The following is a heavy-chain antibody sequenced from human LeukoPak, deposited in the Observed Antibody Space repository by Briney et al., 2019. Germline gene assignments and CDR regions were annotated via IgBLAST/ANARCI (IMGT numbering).Heavy chain of an antibody. CDR1: GFTFSSYG. V-gene: IGHV3-30*02. D-gene: IGHD5-18*01. Sequence: GGSLRLSCAASGFTFSSYGMHWVRQAPGKGLEWVAFIRYDGSNKYYADSVKGRFTISRDNAKNTLYLQMNSLRAEDTAVYYCACSGGEYSYGWSYWGQGTLVTVSS. CDR3: ACSGGEYSYGWSY. CDR2: IRYDGSNK. J-gene: IGHJ4*02.